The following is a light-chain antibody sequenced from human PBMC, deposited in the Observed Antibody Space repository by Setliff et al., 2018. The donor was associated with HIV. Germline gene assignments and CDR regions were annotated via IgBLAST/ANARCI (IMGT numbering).Light chain of an antibody. Sequence: QSALTQPRSVSGSPGQTVTLSCTGSTSDVGNYNYVSWYQQYPGKAPKLIIFDVRRRPSGVPDRFSGSKSQNTASLTISGLQPEDGADYYCCSYVGSYSYIFGTGTKGTVL. CDR3: CSYVGSYSYI. V-gene: IGLV2-11*01. CDR2: DVR. J-gene: IGLJ1*01. CDR1: TSDVGNYNY.